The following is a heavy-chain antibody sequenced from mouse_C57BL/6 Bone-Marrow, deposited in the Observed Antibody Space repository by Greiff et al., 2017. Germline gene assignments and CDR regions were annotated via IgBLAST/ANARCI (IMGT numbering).Heavy chain of an antibody. CDR1: GYTFTDYY. J-gene: IGHJ4*01. CDR2: IYPGSGNT. V-gene: IGHV1-76*01. CDR3: ARSPGDYYAMDY. Sequence: QVQLQQSGAELVRPGASVKLSCKASGYTFTDYYINWVKQRPGQGLEWIARIYPGSGNTYYNEKFKGKATLTAEKSSSTAYMQLSGLTSEDSAVYFCARSPGDYYAMDYWGQGTSVTVSS.